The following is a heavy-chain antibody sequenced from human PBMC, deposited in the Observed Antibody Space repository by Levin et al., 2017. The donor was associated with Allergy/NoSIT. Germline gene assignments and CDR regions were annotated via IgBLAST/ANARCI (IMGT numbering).Heavy chain of an antibody. CDR1: GFTFSSYA. J-gene: IGHJ4*02. CDR3: AKDLRYSSASEFDY. CDR2: ISGSGGST. V-gene: IGHV3-23*01. Sequence: GGSLRLSCAASGFTFSSYAMSWVRQAPGKGLAWVSAISGSGGSTYYADSVKGRFTISRDNSKNTLYLQMNSLRAEDTAVYYCAKDLRYSSASEFDYWGQGPLVTVSS. D-gene: IGHD6-6*01.